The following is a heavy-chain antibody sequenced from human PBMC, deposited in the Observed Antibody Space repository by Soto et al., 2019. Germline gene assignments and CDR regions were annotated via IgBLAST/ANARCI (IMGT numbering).Heavy chain of an antibody. CDR1: GFTFYNYA. J-gene: IGHJ4*02. V-gene: IGHV3-23*01. Sequence: QTGGSLRLSCVASGFTFYNYAMNWVRQAPGKGLEWVAAVSGTGNRIYYADPVKGRFSISRDNSQNTVSLAMTRLRAEDTALYYCVRGLGRIPKGGATTGFGSWGQGTLVTVSS. D-gene: IGHD3-16*01. CDR3: VRGLGRIPKGGATTGFGS. CDR2: VSGTGNRI.